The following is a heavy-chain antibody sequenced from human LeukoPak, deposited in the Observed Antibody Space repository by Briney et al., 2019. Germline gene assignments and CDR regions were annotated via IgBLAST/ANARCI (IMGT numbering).Heavy chain of an antibody. D-gene: IGHD3-3*01. CDR2: IYTSGNT. Sequence: SETLSLTCTVSGGSISSYYWSWFRQPAGKGLEWIGRIYTSGNTNYNPSLKSRVTMSVDTSKNQFSLKLSSVTAADTAVYYCARVEDTIFGAPIDYWGQGTLVTVSS. CDR1: GGSISSYY. V-gene: IGHV4-4*07. CDR3: ARVEDTIFGAPIDY. J-gene: IGHJ4*02.